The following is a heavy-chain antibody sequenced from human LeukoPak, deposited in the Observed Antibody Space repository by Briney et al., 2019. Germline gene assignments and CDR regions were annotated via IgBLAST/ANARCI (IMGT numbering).Heavy chain of an antibody. CDR1: GDSFRSYY. J-gene: IGHJ6*02. CDR3: VRDSRYGSGWFEDGLDF. D-gene: IGHD6-13*01. V-gene: IGHV4-59*01. CDR2: INDRGST. Sequence: PSETLSLTCTVSGDSFRSYYWSWIRQPPGQGLEWFGHINDRGSTNYNPSLQGRVTISIDTSKNQFSLKVNSVPAADTAVYYCVRDSRYGSGWFEDGLDFWGQGTTVTVSS.